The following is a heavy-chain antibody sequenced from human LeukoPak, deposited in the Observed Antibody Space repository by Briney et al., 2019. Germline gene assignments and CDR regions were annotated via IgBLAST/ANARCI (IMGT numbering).Heavy chain of an antibody. V-gene: IGHV4-30-4*08. CDR3: ARSPPVVPAALNFDY. CDR2: IYYSGST. Sequence: SETLSLTCAVSGGSISSGGYSWSWIRQPPGKGLEWIGYIYYSGSTYYNPSLKSRVTISVDTSKNQFSLKLSSVTAADTAVYYCARSPPVVPAALNFDYWGQGTLVTVSS. J-gene: IGHJ4*02. D-gene: IGHD2-2*01. CDR1: GGSISSGGYS.